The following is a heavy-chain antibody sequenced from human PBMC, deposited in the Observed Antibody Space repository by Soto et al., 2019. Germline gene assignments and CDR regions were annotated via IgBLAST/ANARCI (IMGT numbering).Heavy chain of an antibody. Sequence: SVKVSCKASGGTFSSYAISWVRQAPGQGLEWMGGIIPIFGTANYAQKFQGRVTITADESTSTAYMELSSLRSEDTAVYYCARGHPLSQVGHYESSGYYDPRNYYYGMDVWGQGTTVTVS. CDR1: GGTFSSYA. CDR3: ARGHPLSQVGHYESSGYYDPRNYYYGMDV. J-gene: IGHJ6*02. D-gene: IGHD3-22*01. CDR2: IIPIFGTA. V-gene: IGHV1-69*13.